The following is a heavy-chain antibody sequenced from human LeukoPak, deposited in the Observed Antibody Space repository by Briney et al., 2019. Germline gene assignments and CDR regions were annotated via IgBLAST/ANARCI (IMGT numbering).Heavy chain of an antibody. J-gene: IGHJ4*02. CDR2: IYYSGST. D-gene: IGHD5-12*01. CDR3: ARDADIVATRGYFDY. V-gene: IGHV4-39*02. Sequence: SETLSLTCTVSGGSISSSNSNWGWIRQPPGKGLEWIGSIYYSGSTYFNPSLTSRVTMSIDTSKNQFSLQLNSVTPEDTAVYYCARDADIVATRGYFDYWGQGTLVTVSS. CDR1: GGSISSSNSN.